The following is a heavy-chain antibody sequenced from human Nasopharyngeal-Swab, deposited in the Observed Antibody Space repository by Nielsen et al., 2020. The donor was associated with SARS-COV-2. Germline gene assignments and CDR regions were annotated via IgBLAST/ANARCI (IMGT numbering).Heavy chain of an antibody. J-gene: IGHJ4*02. V-gene: IGHV4-38-2*02. CDR2: IYHSGST. D-gene: IGHD4-17*01. CDR3: ARDGYGDYGLDY. Sequence: WIRQPAGRGMGWIGSIYHSGSTYYKPSVKSRVTISVDTSKNQFSLKLSSVTAADTAVYYCARDGYGDYGLDYWGQGTLVTVSS.